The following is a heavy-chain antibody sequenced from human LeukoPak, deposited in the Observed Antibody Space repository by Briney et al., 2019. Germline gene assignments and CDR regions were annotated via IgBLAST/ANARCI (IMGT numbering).Heavy chain of an antibody. D-gene: IGHD5-12*01. CDR2: ISYDGSNK. CDR3: ARDKTFIVATFTGYIEY. J-gene: IGHJ4*02. Sequence: PGRSLRLSCAASGFTFTSNGMHWVRQAPGKGLEWVAVISYDGSNKYYADSVKGRFTISRDNSKNTLYLQMNSLRAEDTAVYYCARDKTFIVATFTGYIEYWGQGTLVTVSS. V-gene: IGHV3-30*03. CDR1: GFTFTSNG.